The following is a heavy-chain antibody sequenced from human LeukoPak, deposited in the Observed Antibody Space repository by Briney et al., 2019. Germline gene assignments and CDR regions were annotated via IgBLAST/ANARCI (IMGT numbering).Heavy chain of an antibody. J-gene: IGHJ4*02. V-gene: IGHV1-46*01. CDR1: GDFFTSQH. CDR3: AKVVVTTSAWFHHDS. CDR2: INPSGGSP. D-gene: IGHD6-19*01. Sequence: ASVRISCKASGDFFTSQHIHWVRQAPGQGLEWMGTINPSGGSPIYAQKFQGRVTLASDTSTTTVSLELTSLRSEDTGVYYCAKVVVTTSAWFHHDSWGQGTLVTVSS.